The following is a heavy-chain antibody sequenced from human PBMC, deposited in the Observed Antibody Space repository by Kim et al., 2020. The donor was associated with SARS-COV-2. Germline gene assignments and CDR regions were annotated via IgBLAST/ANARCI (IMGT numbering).Heavy chain of an antibody. CDR2: IIPIFGTA. V-gene: IGHV1-69*13. CDR1: GGTFSSYA. CDR3: ARDDGWGIAAAGRVSYFDY. Sequence: SVKVSCKASGGTFSSYAISWVRQAPGQGLEWMGGIIPIFGTANYAQKFQGRVTITADESTSTAYMELSSLRSEDTAVYYCARDDGWGIAAAGRVSYFDYSGQGTLVTVSA. J-gene: IGHJ4*02. D-gene: IGHD6-13*01.